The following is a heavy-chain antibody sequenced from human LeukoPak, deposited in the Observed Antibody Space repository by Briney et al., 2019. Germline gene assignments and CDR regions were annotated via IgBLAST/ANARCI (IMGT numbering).Heavy chain of an antibody. V-gene: IGHV4-4*07. J-gene: IGHJ5*02. CDR2: IYTNGST. CDR3: ARDIGYCSSTSCYSFLHEYWFDP. D-gene: IGHD2-2*03. Sequence: SETLSLTCTVSGGSISSYYWSWIRQPAGKGLEWIGRIYTNGSTNYNPSLQSRVTMSVDTSKNQFSLKLSSVTAADTAVYYCARDIGYCSSTSCYSFLHEYWFDPWGQGTLVTVSS. CDR1: GGSISSYY.